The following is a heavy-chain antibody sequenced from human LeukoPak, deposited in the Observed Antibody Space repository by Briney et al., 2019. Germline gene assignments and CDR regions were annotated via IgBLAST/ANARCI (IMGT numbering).Heavy chain of an antibody. CDR3: ARGDKRITMVRGVSYYYYYYMDV. D-gene: IGHD3-10*01. CDR1: GGTFSSYA. Sequence: SVKVSCKASGGTFSSYAISWVRQAPGQGLEWMGGIIPIFGTPNYAQKFQGRVTITTDESTSTAYMELSSLRSEDTAVYYCARGDKRITMVRGVSYYYYYYMDVWGKGTTVTVSS. J-gene: IGHJ6*03. CDR2: IIPIFGTP. V-gene: IGHV1-69*05.